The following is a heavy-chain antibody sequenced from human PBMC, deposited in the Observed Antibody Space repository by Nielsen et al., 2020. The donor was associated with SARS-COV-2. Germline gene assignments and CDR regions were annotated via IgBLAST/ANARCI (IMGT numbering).Heavy chain of an antibody. CDR3: AGHPYCTNGVCYKYGMDV. J-gene: IGHJ6*02. Sequence: WLRQPPGKGLEWVSVISVSGDGTYYADSVKGRFTISRDNSKNTLYLQMNSLRAEDTAVYYCAGHPYCTNGVCYKYGMDVWGQGTTVTVSS. D-gene: IGHD2-8*01. CDR2: ISVSGDGT. V-gene: IGHV3-23*01.